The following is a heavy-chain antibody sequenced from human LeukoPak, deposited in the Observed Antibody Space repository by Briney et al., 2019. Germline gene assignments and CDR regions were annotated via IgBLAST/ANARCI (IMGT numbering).Heavy chain of an antibody. V-gene: IGHV4-31*03. CDR2: IYYSGST. J-gene: IGHJ4*02. D-gene: IGHD3-22*01. Sequence: SETLSLPCTFSGGPNRRGGYHWSLIPQHPGKGLEWIGYIYYSGSTYYNPSLKSRVTISVDTSKNQFSLKLSSVTAADTAVYYCAGSSGYYLIFDYWGQGTLVTVSS. CDR1: GGPNRRGGYH. CDR3: AGSSGYYLIFDY.